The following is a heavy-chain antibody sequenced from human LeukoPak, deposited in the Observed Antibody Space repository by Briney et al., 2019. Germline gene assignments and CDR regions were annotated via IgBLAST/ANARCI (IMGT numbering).Heavy chain of an antibody. Sequence: PSETLSLTCIVSGGSISSYCWSWIRKPPGPGLEWIWYIYYSGSSNYTPTLTSRVTISVDTSKNQFSLKLSSVTAADTAVYYCARFAPGQWLVDYWGQGTLVTVSS. CDR2: IYYSGSS. D-gene: IGHD6-19*01. J-gene: IGHJ4*02. CDR1: GGSISSYC. V-gene: IGHV4-59*13. CDR3: ARFAPGQWLVDY.